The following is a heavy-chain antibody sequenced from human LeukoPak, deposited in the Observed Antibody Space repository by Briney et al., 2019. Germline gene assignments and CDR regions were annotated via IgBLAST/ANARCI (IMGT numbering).Heavy chain of an antibody. CDR1: GGSISSGSYY. J-gene: IGHJ4*02. V-gene: IGHV4-39*01. CDR3: ARVRCSTSCSFDY. CDR2: YYTGST. Sequence: ASETLSLTCTVSGGSISSGSYYWGWIRQPPGKGLDWIVYYTGSTYYNPSLKSRVSISVDTSKNQFSLRLSSVTAADTAVYYCARVRCSTSCSFDYWGQGTLVTVSS. D-gene: IGHD2-2*01.